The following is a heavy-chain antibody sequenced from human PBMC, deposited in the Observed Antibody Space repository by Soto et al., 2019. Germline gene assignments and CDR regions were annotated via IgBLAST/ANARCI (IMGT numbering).Heavy chain of an antibody. CDR1: GFTFSTYA. V-gene: IGHV3-23*01. CDR3: AHPRGYGVFDAYDI. D-gene: IGHD4-17*01. J-gene: IGHJ3*02. Sequence: PGGSLRLSCVASGFTFSTYAMSWVRQAPGKGLEWVSALTPSGGETYYADSVKGRFTISRDNSMNALYLQMTSLRIEDTAVYYCAHPRGYGVFDAYDIWGQGTMVT. CDR2: LTPSGGET.